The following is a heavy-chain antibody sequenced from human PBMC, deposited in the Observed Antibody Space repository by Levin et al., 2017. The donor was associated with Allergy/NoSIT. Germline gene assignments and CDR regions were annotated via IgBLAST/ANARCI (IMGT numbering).Heavy chain of an antibody. CDR1: GYTFTSYG. D-gene: IGHD3-16*01. Sequence: GESLKISCKASGYTFTSYGISWVRQAPGQGLEWMGWISAHNGNTNYAQKLQGRVTMTTDTSTSTAYMELRSLRSDDTAVYYCARDRGLTPEFMRYWGQGTLVTVSS. J-gene: IGHJ4*02. CDR3: ARDRGLTPEFMRY. V-gene: IGHV1-18*01. CDR2: ISAHNGNT.